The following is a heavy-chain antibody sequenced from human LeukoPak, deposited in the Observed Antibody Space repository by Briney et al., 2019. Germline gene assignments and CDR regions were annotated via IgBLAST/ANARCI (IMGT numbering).Heavy chain of an antibody. CDR2: IRYDGNNK. V-gene: IGHV3-30*02. CDR3: TKVDWYFDL. J-gene: IGHJ2*01. CDR1: GFTFRNYG. Sequence: GSLRLSCAASGFTFRNYGMHWVRQAPGKGLEWVAFIRYDGNNKYYADSVKGRFTISRDNSNNTLYLQMNSLRAEDTAVYYCTKVDWYFDLWGRGTLVTVSS.